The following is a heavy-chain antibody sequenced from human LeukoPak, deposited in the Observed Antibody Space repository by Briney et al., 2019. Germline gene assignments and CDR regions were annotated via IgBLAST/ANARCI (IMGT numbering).Heavy chain of an antibody. CDR3: ARLSAGYYPYYYYGMDV. CDR2: IIPALGIA. Sequence: ASVKVSCKASGGTFSNYGFSWVRQAPGQGLEWMGRIIPALGIANYAQKFQDRVTITADMSTSTAYMALSSLRSEDTAVYYCARLSAGYYPYYYYGMDVWGQGTTVTVSS. J-gene: IGHJ6*02. CDR1: GGTFSNYG. V-gene: IGHV1-69*04. D-gene: IGHD3-9*01.